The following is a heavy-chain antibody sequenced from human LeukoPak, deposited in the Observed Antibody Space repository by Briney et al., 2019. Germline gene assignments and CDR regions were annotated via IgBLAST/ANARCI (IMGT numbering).Heavy chain of an antibody. CDR1: GFTFSDYY. D-gene: IGHD5-12*01. Sequence: GGSLRLSCAASGFTFSDYYMSWIRQAPGKGLEGVSYISSSGSTIYYADSVKGRFTISRDNAKNSLYLQMNSLRAEDTAVYYCAREESGYDYLRIYVAGANPFDYWGQGTLVTVSS. CDR3: AREESGYDYLRIYVAGANPFDY. CDR2: ISSSGSTI. V-gene: IGHV3-11*01. J-gene: IGHJ4*02.